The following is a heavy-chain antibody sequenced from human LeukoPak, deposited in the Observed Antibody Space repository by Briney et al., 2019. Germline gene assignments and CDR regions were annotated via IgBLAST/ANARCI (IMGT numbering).Heavy chain of an antibody. J-gene: IGHJ5*02. CDR3: AREVGGIGEFSIAVAGPNWFDP. V-gene: IGHV4-39*07. CDR1: GGSISSSSYY. D-gene: IGHD6-19*01. Sequence: SETLSLTCTVSGGSISSSSYYWGWIRQPPGKGLEWIGSIYYSGSTYYNPSLKSRVTISVDTSKNQFSLKLSSVTAADTAVYYCAREVGGIGEFSIAVAGPNWFDPWGQGTLVTVSS. CDR2: IYYSGST.